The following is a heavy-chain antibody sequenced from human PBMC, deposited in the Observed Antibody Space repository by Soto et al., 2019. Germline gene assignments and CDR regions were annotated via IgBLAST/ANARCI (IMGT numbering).Heavy chain of an antibody. Sequence: PSETLSLTCTVSGGSISSYYWSWIRQPPGKGLEWIGYIYYSGSTNCNPSLKSRVTISVDTSKNQFSLKLSSVTAADTAVYYCARLPGDSSTQSYYGMDVWGQGTTVTVSS. V-gene: IGHV4-59*01. CDR1: GGSISSYY. D-gene: IGHD6-13*01. CDR3: ARLPGDSSTQSYYGMDV. J-gene: IGHJ6*02. CDR2: IYYSGST.